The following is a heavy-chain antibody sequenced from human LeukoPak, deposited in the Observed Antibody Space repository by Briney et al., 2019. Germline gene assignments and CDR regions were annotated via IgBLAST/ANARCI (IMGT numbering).Heavy chain of an antibody. D-gene: IGHD4-17*01. Sequence: SGPTLVNPSQTLTLTCTFSGISLSSSGVGVGWIRQPPGKALERLALIYWNSDKRYSPSLRTRLTVTRGTSINQVVLTMTSMDAVDTATYYCVHGTTSLTAVQWGPGTLVTVSS. CDR2: IYWNSDK. CDR1: GISLSSSGVG. CDR3: VHGTTSLTAVQ. V-gene: IGHV2-5*01. J-gene: IGHJ4*02.